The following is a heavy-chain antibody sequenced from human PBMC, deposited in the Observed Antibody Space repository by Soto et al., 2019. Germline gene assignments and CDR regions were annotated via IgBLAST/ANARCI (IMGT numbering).Heavy chain of an antibody. V-gene: IGHV4-59*02. Sequence: SETLSLTCTVSGDSVTNYFWSWMRQPPGKGLEWIGHMYHGGRTNYSPSLKSRVTMSLDSSKNQFSLNLSSVTAADTAVYFCATDPGYCTNGVCPIFDFWAQGVLVT. CDR3: ATDPGYCTNGVCPIFDF. CDR2: MYHGGRT. J-gene: IGHJ4*02. D-gene: IGHD2-8*01. CDR1: GDSVTNYF.